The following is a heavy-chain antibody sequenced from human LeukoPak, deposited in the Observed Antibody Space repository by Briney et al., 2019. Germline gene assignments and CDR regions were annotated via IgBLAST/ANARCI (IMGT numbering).Heavy chain of an antibody. CDR1: GFTFSSYT. J-gene: IGHJ4*02. CDR2: ISTNGGDT. D-gene: IGHD6-13*01. Sequence: GGSLRLSCAASGFTFSSYTMHWVRQAPGKGLEYVSSISTNGGDTYYANSVKGRFTISRDNSQNSLYLQMGSLRAEDMAVYYCARVVCGSSWHAFDYWGQGTLVTVSS. V-gene: IGHV3-64*01. CDR3: ARVVCGSSWHAFDY.